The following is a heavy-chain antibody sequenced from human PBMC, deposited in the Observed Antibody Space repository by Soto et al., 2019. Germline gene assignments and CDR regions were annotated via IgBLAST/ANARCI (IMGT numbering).Heavy chain of an antibody. CDR2: IYPGDSDT. CDR1: GFTFTAYW. CDR3: ARGGTWSPSFFDS. Sequence: GESLKISCKTSGFTFTAYWIAWVRQMPGKGLEWMGIIYPGDSDTRYNPSFQGHVTISADKSITTAYIQWNSLQASDTALYYCARGGTWSPSFFDSWGQGTQVTVSS. V-gene: IGHV5-51*01. J-gene: IGHJ4*01. D-gene: IGHD2-15*01.